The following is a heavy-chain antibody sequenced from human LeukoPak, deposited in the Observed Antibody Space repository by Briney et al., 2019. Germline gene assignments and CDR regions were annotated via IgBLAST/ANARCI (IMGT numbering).Heavy chain of an antibody. CDR1: GGSISNYH. Sequence: TSETLSLLCTVSGGSISNYHWSWIRQPAGKGLEWIGQIHTSGSTNYNPPLKSRVTMSIDTTEDQVSLTIRSVTAADTAFYYCARRDISSGWSFNYWGHGTLVTASS. CDR2: IHTSGST. V-gene: IGHV4-4*07. J-gene: IGHJ4*01. D-gene: IGHD6-19*01. CDR3: ARRDISSGWSFNY.